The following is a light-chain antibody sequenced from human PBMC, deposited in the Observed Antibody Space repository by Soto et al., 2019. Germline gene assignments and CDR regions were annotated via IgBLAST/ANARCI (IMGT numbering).Light chain of an antibody. V-gene: IGKV3-20*01. CDR1: ESVSTN. CDR2: GAS. Sequence: EMVMTQSPATLSLSPGERTTLSCRASESVSTNLARYQQKAGQAPRLLIYGASSRATGIPDRFSGSGSGTDFTLTISRLEPEDFAVYYCQQYGSSPTFGQGTKVDIK. J-gene: IGKJ1*01. CDR3: QQYGSSPT.